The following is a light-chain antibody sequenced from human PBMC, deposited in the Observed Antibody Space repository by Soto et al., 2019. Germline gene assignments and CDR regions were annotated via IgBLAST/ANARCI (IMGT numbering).Light chain of an antibody. Sequence: EIVMTHSPATLSVSPGERATLSCRASQSVSSNLAWYQQKPGQAPRLLIYGASTRATGIPARFSGSGSGTEFTLTISRLQSEDFAVFYCQQYDNWPITFGQGTRLEIK. J-gene: IGKJ5*01. CDR3: QQYDNWPIT. CDR2: GAS. V-gene: IGKV3-15*01. CDR1: QSVSSN.